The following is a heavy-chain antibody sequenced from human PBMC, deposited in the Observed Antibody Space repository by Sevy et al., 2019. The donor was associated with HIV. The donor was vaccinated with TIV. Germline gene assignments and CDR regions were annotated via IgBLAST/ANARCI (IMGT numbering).Heavy chain of an antibody. CDR2: IKYDGSNK. CDR1: GFSFSSYG. Sequence: GGSLRLSCAASGFSFSSYGMHWVRQAPGKGLEWMSYIKYDGSNKDYADSVKGRFTISRENSKNTLYLQMNSLGVEDTVVFYCVKEGGGEGGDHWGQGTLVTVSS. CDR3: VKEGGGEGGDH. D-gene: IGHD2-21*01. J-gene: IGHJ4*02. V-gene: IGHV3-30*02.